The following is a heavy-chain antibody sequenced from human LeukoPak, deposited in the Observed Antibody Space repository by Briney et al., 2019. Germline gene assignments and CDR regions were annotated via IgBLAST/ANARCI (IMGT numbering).Heavy chain of an antibody. V-gene: IGHV3-7*01. J-gene: IGHJ3*02. CDR3: ARDPSYCSGGSCYPDAFDI. CDR1: GFTFSSYW. CDR2: IKQDGSEK. D-gene: IGHD2-15*01. Sequence: PGGSLRLSCAASGFTFSSYWMSWVRQAPGKGLEWVANIKQDGSEKYYVDSVKGRFTISRDNAKNSLYLQMNSLRAEDTAVYYCARDPSYCSGGSCYPDAFDIWGQGTMVTVSS.